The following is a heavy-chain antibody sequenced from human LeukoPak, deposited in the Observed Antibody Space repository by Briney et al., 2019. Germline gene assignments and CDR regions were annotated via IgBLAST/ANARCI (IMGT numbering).Heavy chain of an antibody. D-gene: IGHD3-22*01. CDR3: ARPSRTGSGWDAFDI. Sequence: PSETLPLTCTVSGGSISSYYWSWIRQPPGKELEWNGYIYFSVSTNYNPSLKSRVTISVDTSKNQFSLNLSSVTAADTAVYYCARPSRTGSGWDAFDIWGQGTMVTDCS. CDR2: IYFSVST. J-gene: IGHJ3*02. V-gene: IGHV4-59*08. CDR1: GGSISSYY.